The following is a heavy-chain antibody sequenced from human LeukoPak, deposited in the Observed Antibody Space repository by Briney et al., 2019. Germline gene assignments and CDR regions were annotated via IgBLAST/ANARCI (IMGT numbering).Heavy chain of an antibody. J-gene: IGHJ4*02. CDR3: AREGYLGYCSSTSCFGGGFDY. Sequence: SETLSLTCTVSGGSISGSSYYWSWIRQPPGKGLEWIGYIYYSGSTYYNPSLKSRVTISVDTSKNQFSLKLSSVTAADTAVYYCAREGYLGYCSSTSCFGGGFDYWGQGTLVTVSS. CDR2: IYYSGST. CDR1: GGSISGSSYY. V-gene: IGHV4-30-4*01. D-gene: IGHD2-2*01.